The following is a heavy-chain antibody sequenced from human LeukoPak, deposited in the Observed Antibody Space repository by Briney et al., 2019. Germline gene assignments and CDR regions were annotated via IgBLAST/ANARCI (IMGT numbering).Heavy chain of an antibody. CDR1: GGSISSSSYY. V-gene: IGHV4-39*01. CDR2: IYYSGST. CDR3: ARRGGYYGSGSYYNFDY. D-gene: IGHD3-10*01. J-gene: IGHJ4*02. Sequence: SETLSLTCTVSGGSISSSSYYWGWIRQPPGKGLEWIGSIYYSGSTYYNPSLKSRVTISVDTSKNQFSLKLSSVTAADTAVYYCARRGGYYGSGSYYNFDYWGQGTLVTVSS.